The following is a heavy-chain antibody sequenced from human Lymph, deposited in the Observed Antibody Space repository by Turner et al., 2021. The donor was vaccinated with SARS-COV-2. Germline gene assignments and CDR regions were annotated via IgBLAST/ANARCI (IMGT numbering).Heavy chain of an antibody. CDR2: ISSSGSTI. CDR3: AREPLVVVTAGFDY. Sequence: EVQLVESGGGLVQPGGSLSLSCAASGFPFSSYEMNWVRQAPGKGLEWVSYISSSGSTIYYADSVKGRFTISRDNAKNSLYLQMNSLRAEDTAVYYCAREPLVVVTAGFDYWGQGTLVTVSS. CDR1: GFPFSSYE. V-gene: IGHV3-48*03. D-gene: IGHD2-21*02. J-gene: IGHJ4*02.